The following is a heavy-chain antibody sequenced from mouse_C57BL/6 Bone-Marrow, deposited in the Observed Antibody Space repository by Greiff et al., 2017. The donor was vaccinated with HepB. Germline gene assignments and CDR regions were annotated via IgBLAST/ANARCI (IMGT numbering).Heavy chain of an antibody. V-gene: IGHV1-61*01. CDR1: GYTFTSYW. D-gene: IGHD4-1*01. Sequence: QVQLQQPGAELVRPGSSVKLSCKASGYTFTSYWMDWVKQRPGQGLEWIGNIYPSDSETHYNQKFKDKATLTVDKSSSTAYMQLSSLTSEDSAVYYCARRTGMDYFDYWGQGTTLTVSS. CDR3: ARRTGMDYFDY. CDR2: IYPSDSET. J-gene: IGHJ2*01.